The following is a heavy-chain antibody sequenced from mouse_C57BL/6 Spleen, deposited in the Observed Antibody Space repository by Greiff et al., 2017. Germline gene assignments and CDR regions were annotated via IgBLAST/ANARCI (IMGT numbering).Heavy chain of an antibody. CDR3: TRDRGYYYGSYAMDY. V-gene: IGHV5-9-1*02. Sequence: EVQVVESGEGLVKPGGSLKLSCAASGFTFSSYAMSWVRQTPEKRLEWVAYISSGGDYIYYADTVKGRFTISRDNARNTLYLQMSSLKSEDTAMYYCTRDRGYYYGSYAMDYWGQGTSVTVSS. J-gene: IGHJ4*01. D-gene: IGHD1-1*01. CDR2: ISSGGDYI. CDR1: GFTFSSYA.